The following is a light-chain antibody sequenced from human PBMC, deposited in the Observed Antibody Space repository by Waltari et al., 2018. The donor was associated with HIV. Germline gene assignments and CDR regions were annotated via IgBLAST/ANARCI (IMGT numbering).Light chain of an antibody. CDR1: RSNIGAGFD. CDR2: GNI. V-gene: IGLV1-40*01. J-gene: IGLJ1*01. Sequence: QSVLTQPPSVSGAPGPRVTISCTGRRSNIGAGFDVHWSQQVPGTAPKLLIYGNINRPSGVPDRFSGSKSGASASLAITGLQAEDEADYYCQSYDSSLSGSRVFGTGTKVTVL. CDR3: QSYDSSLSGSRV.